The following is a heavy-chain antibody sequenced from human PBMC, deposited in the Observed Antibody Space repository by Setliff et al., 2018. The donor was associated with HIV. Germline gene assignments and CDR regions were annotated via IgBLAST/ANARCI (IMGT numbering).Heavy chain of an antibody. CDR1: GASIRSGDYY. CDR3: ARQAWHSGRNGYFVDY. D-gene: IGHD3-22*01. V-gene: IGHV4-39*01. Sequence: SETLSLTCTVSGASIRSGDYYWGWFRQSPGKGLEGIATIYQTGSIYYNPSLQNRVTLLLDMSKNQFSLKLSSATAADTAVYYCARQAWHSGRNGYFVDYWGQGMLVTVSS. J-gene: IGHJ4*02. CDR2: IYQTGSI.